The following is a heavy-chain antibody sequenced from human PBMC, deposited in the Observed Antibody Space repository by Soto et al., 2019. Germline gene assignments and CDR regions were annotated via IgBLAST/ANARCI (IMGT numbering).Heavy chain of an antibody. CDR3: ARAAYNTIWNWLDP. J-gene: IGHJ5*02. D-gene: IGHD2-2*01. V-gene: IGHV3-30*04. CDR1: GFNFKTYA. CDR2: ISYDASLE. Sequence: GGSLRLSCAASGFNFKTYAIHWVRQAPGKGLEWVAVISYDASLEYYADSVKGRFTFSRDNSKNTLYLQMDSLRGEDTAVYYCARAAYNTIWNWLDPWGQGTLVTVSS.